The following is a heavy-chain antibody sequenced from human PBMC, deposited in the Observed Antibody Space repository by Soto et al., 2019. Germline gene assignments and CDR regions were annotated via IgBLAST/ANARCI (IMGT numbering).Heavy chain of an antibody. Sequence: SGKVSCKASGDTFSNLAISWVRQAPGQGLEWMGGLIILFGTPNYAQKFQGRLTITADDSTSTAYMELSGLRSEDTAVYFCASDEIGVMSSLGYSHYWGQGTRVTVSS. CDR3: ASDEIGVMSSLGYSHY. D-gene: IGHD3-10*01. CDR2: LIILFGTP. V-gene: IGHV1-69*13. J-gene: IGHJ4*02. CDR1: GDTFSNLA.